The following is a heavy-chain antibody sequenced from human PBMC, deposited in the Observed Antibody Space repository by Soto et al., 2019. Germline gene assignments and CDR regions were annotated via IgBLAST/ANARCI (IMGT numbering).Heavy chain of an antibody. D-gene: IGHD2-15*01. CDR2: IWFDGSNK. CDR1: GFTFSSYA. V-gene: IGHV3-33*01. CDR3: ARGQLPAATTDFDF. J-gene: IGHJ4*02. Sequence: QVHLVESGGGVVQPGGSLRLSCAASGFTFSSYAIHWVRQAPGKGLEWVAIIWFDGSNKYYADSVKGRFSISGDNSKNTLFLQMDSLRAEDTAVYYCARGQLPAATTDFDFWGQGTLVIVSS.